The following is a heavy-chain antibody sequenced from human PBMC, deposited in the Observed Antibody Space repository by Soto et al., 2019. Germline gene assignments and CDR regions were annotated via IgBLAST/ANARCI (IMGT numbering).Heavy chain of an antibody. Sequence: QVQLVQSGAEVKRPGSSVKVSCEASGVTYSSHVISWVRQAPGQGLEWMGGIIPLFGIPNYAQKFQDRLTLTADKSTSTAYMELSSLRSEDTAVYYCARGVVDTNVVFKWFDPWGQGTLVTVSS. V-gene: IGHV1-69*17. CDR1: GVTYSSHV. D-gene: IGHD2-15*01. CDR2: IIPLFGIP. J-gene: IGHJ5*02. CDR3: ARGVVDTNVVFKWFDP.